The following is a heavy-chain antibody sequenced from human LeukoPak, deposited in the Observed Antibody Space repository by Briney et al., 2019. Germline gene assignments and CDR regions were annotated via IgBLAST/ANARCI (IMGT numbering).Heavy chain of an antibody. CDR3: AREREAAAGRGFDY. J-gene: IGHJ4*02. D-gene: IGHD6-13*01. Sequence: ASVKVSCKASGYTFSVYYIHWVRQSPGQGLEWMGWINPNSGGTNYAQKFQGRVTMTRDTSISTAYMELSRLRSDDTAVYYCAREREAAAGRGFDYWGQGTLVTVSS. CDR1: GYTFSVYY. CDR2: INPNSGGT. V-gene: IGHV1-2*02.